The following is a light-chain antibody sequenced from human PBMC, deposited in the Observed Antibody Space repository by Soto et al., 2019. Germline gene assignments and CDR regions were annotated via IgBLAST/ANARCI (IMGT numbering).Light chain of an antibody. CDR3: AAWDDSLSGYV. V-gene: IGLV1-47*02. CDR2: GNN. CDR1: SSNIGSNY. J-gene: IGLJ1*01. Sequence: QSVLTQPPSASGTPWQRVTISCSGSSSNIGSNYVYWYQQLPGTAPQLLIFGNNQRPSGAPDRFSGSKSGTSASPAISGLRSEDEADYYCAAWDDSLSGYVFGTGTKVTVL.